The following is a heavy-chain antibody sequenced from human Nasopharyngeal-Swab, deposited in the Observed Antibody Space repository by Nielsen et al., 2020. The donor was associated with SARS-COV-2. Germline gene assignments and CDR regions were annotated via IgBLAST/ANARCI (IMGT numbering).Heavy chain of an antibody. CDR1: GFTFSSYP. CDR3: ARGPIWESGYRGLDY. Sequence: GESLKISCEASGFTFSSYPMQWVRRAPGKGLEWVSVISYGGGDEHYADSVKGRFTISRDNSKNTLYLQMNSLTVDDTAVYYCARGPIWESGYRGLDYWGQGTLVTVSS. D-gene: IGHD3-3*01. CDR2: ISYGGGDE. J-gene: IGHJ4*02. V-gene: IGHV3-30*04.